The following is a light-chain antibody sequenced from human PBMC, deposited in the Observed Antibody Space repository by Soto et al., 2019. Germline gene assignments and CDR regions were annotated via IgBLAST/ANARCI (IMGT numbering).Light chain of an antibody. CDR1: QDIGSW. CDR3: QHYHSYPLT. Sequence: DIQMTQSPSSLSASVGDRVTITCRASQDIGSWLAWYQQKPEKAPNSLIYAAATLQSGVPSRFSGSGSGTDFTLTISCLQPEDSATYYCQHYHSYPLTFGGGTKVEVK. CDR2: AAA. V-gene: IGKV1D-16*01. J-gene: IGKJ4*01.